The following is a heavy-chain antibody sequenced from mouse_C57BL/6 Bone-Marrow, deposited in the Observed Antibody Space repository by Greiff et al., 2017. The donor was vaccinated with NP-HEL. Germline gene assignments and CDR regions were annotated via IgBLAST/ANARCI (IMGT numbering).Heavy chain of an antibody. CDR2: ISNGGGST. V-gene: IGHV5-12*01. CDR3: ARTGPYAMDY. J-gene: IGHJ4*01. Sequence: DVKLVESGGGLVQPGGSLKLSCAASGFTFSDYYMYWVRQTPEKRLEWVAYISNGGGSTYYPDTVKGRFTISRDNAKNTLYLQMSRLKSEDTAMYYCARTGPYAMDYWGQGTSVTVSS. D-gene: IGHD4-1*01. CDR1: GFTFSDYY.